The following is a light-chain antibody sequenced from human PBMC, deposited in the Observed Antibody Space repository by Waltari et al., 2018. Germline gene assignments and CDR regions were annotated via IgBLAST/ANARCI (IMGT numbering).Light chain of an antibody. V-gene: IGLV4-69*01. J-gene: IGLJ3*02. Sequence: QLVLTQSPSASAPLGASVKLTCTLSSGHTNNIIAWHQQHPEKGPLYLMKVNSDGSHNKGDKIPERFSGSSSGAERYLTISSLQSEDEADYYCQTGGHGTWVFGGGTKLTVL. CDR2: VNSDGSH. CDR1: SGHTNNI. CDR3: QTGGHGTWV.